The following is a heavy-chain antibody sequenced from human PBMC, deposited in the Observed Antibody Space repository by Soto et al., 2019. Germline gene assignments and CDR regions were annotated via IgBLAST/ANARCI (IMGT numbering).Heavy chain of an antibody. V-gene: IGHV4-39*01. Sequence: SETLSLTGPVGGSSIRSSSYYWGWIRQPPGKGLEWIGSIYYSGSTYYNPSLKSRVTISVDTSKNQFSLKLSSVTAADTAVYYCARLPGYSRLLWFGEDNNYGMDVWGQGTTVT. CDR3: ARLPGYSRLLWFGEDNNYGMDV. CDR2: IYYSGST. J-gene: IGHJ6*02. D-gene: IGHD3-10*01. CDR1: GSSIRSSSYY.